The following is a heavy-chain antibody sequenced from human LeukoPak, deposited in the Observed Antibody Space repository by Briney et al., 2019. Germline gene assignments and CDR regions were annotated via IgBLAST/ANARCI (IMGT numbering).Heavy chain of an antibody. CDR1: GFTFSSYS. J-gene: IGHJ2*01. V-gene: IGHV3-21*01. CDR3: ASPLLDWYFDL. Sequence: GGSLRLSCAASGFTFSSYSMNWVRQAPGKGLEWVSSISSSSSYIYYADSVKGRFTISRDNAKNSLYLQMNSLRAEDTAVYYCASPLLDWYFDLWGRGTLVTVSS. CDR2: ISSSSSYI.